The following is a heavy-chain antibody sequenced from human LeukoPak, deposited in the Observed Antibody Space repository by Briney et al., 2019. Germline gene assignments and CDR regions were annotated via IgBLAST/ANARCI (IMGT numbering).Heavy chain of an antibody. J-gene: IGHJ4*02. CDR1: GGSFSGYY. CDR3: ARGNSITIFGVAGSRFDY. Sequence: SETLSLTCAVYGGSFSGYYWSWIRQPPGKGLEWIGYIYYSGSTNYNPSLKSRVTISVDTSKNQFSLKLSSVTAADTAVYYCARGNSITIFGVAGSRFDYWGQGTLVTVSS. CDR2: IYYSGST. V-gene: IGHV4-59*01. D-gene: IGHD3-3*01.